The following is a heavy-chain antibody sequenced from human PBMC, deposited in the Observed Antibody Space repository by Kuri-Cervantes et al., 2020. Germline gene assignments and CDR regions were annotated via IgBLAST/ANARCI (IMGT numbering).Heavy chain of an antibody. CDR3: AKLYYYGSGRRFDY. J-gene: IGHJ4*02. Sequence: GESLKISCAASGFTFSSYAMSWVRQAPGKGLEWVSAISGSGGRTYYADSVKGRFTISRDNAKNTLYLQMNSLRAEDTAVYYCAKLYYYGSGRRFDYWGQGTLVTVSS. D-gene: IGHD3-10*01. CDR2: ISGSGGRT. CDR1: GFTFSSYA. V-gene: IGHV3-23*01.